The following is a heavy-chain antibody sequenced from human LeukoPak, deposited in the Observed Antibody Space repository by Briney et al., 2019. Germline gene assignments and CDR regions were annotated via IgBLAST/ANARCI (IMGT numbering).Heavy chain of an antibody. CDR1: GSTFSSYG. CDR2: ISYDGSNK. D-gene: IGHD6-19*01. V-gene: IGHV3-30*18. Sequence: PGRSLRLSCAASGSTFSSYGMHWVRQAPGKGLEWVAVISYDGSNKYYADSVKGRFTISRDNSKNTLYLQMNSLRAEDTAVYYCAKESWLAEHFSYYFDYWGQGTLVTVSS. J-gene: IGHJ4*02. CDR3: AKESWLAEHFSYYFDY.